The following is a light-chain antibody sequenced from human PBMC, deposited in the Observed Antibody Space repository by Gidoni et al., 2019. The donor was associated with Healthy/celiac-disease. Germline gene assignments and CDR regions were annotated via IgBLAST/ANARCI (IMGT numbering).Light chain of an antibody. J-gene: IGKJ2*04. V-gene: IGKV1-33*01. CDR1: QDISNY. CDR3: KKYDKIPCR. CDR2: DAS. Sequence: IQMTQSPSSLSASVGDRFTITCQASQDISNYLNWYQQKPGKDPKLLIYDASNLETGVPSRFSGSGSGTDFTFTISSLQPEDSATYYCKKYDKIPCRFGQGTKLEIK.